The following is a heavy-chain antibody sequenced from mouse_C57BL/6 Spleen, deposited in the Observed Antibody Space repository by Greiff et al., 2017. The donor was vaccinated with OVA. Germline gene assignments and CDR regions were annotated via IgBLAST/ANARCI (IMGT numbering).Heavy chain of an antibody. CDR3: ARAYYDYGYAMDY. J-gene: IGHJ4*01. Sequence: EVKLVESGGGLVKPGGSLKLSCAASGFTFSSYAMSWVRQTPEKRLEWVATISDGGSYTYYPDNVKGRFTISRDNAKNNLYLQMSHLKSEDTAMYYCARAYYDYGYAMDYWGQGTSVTVSS. CDR1: GFTFSSYA. D-gene: IGHD2-4*01. CDR2: ISDGGSYT. V-gene: IGHV5-4*03.